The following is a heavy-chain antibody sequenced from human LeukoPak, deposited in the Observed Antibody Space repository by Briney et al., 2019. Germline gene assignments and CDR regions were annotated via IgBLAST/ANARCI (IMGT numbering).Heavy chain of an antibody. CDR2: ISGNGANT. V-gene: IGHV3-64*01. Sequence: GGSLRLSCAASGFTFSSYAMHWVRQAPGKGLEYVSAISGNGANTFYANSVKGRFTISRDNSKNTLYLQMNSLRAEDTAVYYCARGYCSSTSCPIRFDPWGQGTLVTVSS. J-gene: IGHJ5*02. CDR3: ARGYCSSTSCPIRFDP. CDR1: GFTFSSYA. D-gene: IGHD2-2*01.